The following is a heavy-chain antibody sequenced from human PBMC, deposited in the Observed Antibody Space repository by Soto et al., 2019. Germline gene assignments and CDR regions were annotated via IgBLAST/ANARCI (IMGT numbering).Heavy chain of an antibody. Sequence: QVQLVESGGGLVKPGGSLRLSCAASGFTFSDYYMSWIRQAPGKGLEWVSYISSSSSYTNYADSVKGRFTISRDNAKNPLYLQMNSLRAEDTAVDYCARSIAAAGLQFDYWGQGTLVIVSS. V-gene: IGHV3-11*05. CDR1: GFTFSDYY. CDR3: ARSIAAAGLQFDY. D-gene: IGHD6-13*01. J-gene: IGHJ4*02. CDR2: ISSSSSYT.